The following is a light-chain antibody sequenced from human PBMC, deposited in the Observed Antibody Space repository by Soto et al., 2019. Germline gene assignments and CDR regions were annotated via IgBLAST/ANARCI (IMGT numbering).Light chain of an antibody. CDR3: CSRL. V-gene: IGLV2-23*02. CDR1: STDPATYDL. Sequence: QSALTQPASVSGSPGQSITISCTGTSTDPATYDLVSWYQQHPGKAPQLIIYEVAKRPSGVSARFSGSQSGDTASLTISGLQAADEAYYYCCSRLFGGVTQLTVL. CDR2: EVA. J-gene: IGLJ2*01.